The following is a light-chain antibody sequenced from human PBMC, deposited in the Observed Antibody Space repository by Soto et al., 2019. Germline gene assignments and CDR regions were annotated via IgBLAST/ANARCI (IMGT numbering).Light chain of an antibody. J-gene: IGKJ2*01. V-gene: IGKV3-20*01. CDR1: QSLSSSY. CDR2: DTS. Sequence: DIVLTQSPGTLSLSPGDRATLSCRASQSLSSSYLAWYQQQPGQSPRLLIYDTSSRATGIPDRFSGSGSGTDFTLTISRLEPEDFAMYFCLQYGGSPPGYIFGQGTKLEIK. CDR3: LQYGGSPPGYI.